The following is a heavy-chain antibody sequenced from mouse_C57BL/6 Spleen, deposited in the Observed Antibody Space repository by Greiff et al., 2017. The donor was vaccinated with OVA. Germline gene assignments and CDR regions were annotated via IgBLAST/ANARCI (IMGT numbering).Heavy chain of an antibody. Sequence: QVQLKESGAELVRPGASVTLSCKASGYTFTDYEMHWVKQTPVHGLEWIGAIDPETGGTAYNQKFKGKAILTADKSSSTAYMELRSLTSEDSAVYYYTNYGTPGNAMDYWGQGTSVTVSS. CDR2: IDPETGGT. V-gene: IGHV1-15*01. CDR3: TNYGTPGNAMDY. J-gene: IGHJ4*01. CDR1: GYTFTDYE. D-gene: IGHD1-1*02.